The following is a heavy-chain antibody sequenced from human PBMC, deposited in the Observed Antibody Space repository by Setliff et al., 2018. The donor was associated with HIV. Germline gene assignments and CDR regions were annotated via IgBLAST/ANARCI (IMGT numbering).Heavy chain of an antibody. V-gene: IGHV3-21*01. D-gene: IGHD5-18*01. CDR3: ARDGYSYGFFDY. CDR1: GFTFSSYS. J-gene: IGHJ4*02. CDR2: ITSRSSYM. Sequence: PGESLKISCAASGFTFSSYSMNWVRQAPGKGLEWVSSITSRSSYMYYADLVKGRFTISRDNAKNSLYLQMNGLRAEDTAVYYCARDGYSYGFFDYWGQGTLVTVSS.